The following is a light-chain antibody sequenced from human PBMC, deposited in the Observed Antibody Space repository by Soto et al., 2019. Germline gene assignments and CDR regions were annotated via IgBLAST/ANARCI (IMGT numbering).Light chain of an antibody. CDR3: GTWDSSLSAVV. J-gene: IGLJ2*01. Sequence: QSVLTQPPSVSAAPGQTVTISCSGSSSNIGNNYVSWYQQLPGTAPKLLIYDNNKRPSGIPARFSASKSGTSATLVITGLQTGDEADYYCGTWDSSLSAVVFGGGTKLTVL. V-gene: IGLV1-51*01. CDR2: DNN. CDR1: SSNIGNNY.